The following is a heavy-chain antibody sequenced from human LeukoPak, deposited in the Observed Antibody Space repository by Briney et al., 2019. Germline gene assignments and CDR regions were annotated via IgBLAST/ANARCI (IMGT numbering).Heavy chain of an antibody. CDR2: IIPIFGTA. J-gene: IGHJ4*02. CDR1: GGTFSSYA. V-gene: IGHV1-69*13. D-gene: IGHD1-26*01. CDR3: ARDNVSGRQRRYYFDY. Sequence: SVKVSCKASGGTFSSYAISWVRQAPGQGLEWMGGIIPIFGTANYAQKFQGRVTITADESTSTAYMELSSLRSEDTAVYYCARDNVSGRQRRYYFDYWGQGTLVTVPS.